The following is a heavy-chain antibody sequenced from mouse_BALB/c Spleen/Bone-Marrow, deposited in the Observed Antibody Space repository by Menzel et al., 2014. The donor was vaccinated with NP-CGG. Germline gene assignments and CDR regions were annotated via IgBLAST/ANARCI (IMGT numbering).Heavy chain of an antibody. J-gene: IGHJ1*01. CDR1: GFTFTDYY. Sequence: EVHLVESGGGLVQPGGSLRLSCATSGFTFTDYYMSRVRQTPGKALEWLGFIRNKANGYTADYSVSVKGRFTISRDNSQNILYLQMNTLRAEDSATYYCARDENYDIYWYFDVWGAGTTVTVSS. CDR3: ARDENYDIYWYFDV. CDR2: IRNKANGYTA. D-gene: IGHD1-1*01. V-gene: IGHV7-3*02.